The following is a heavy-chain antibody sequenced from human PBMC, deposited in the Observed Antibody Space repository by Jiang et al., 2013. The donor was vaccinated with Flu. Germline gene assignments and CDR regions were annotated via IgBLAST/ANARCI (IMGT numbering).Heavy chain of an antibody. CDR1: SYS. J-gene: IGHJ4*02. CDR2: ISSSSSYI. Sequence: SYSMNWVRQAPGKGLEWVSSISSSSSYIYYADSVKGRFTISRDNAKNSLYLQMNSLRAEDTAVYYCARDSGVVDTAMVTLDYWGQGTLVTVSS. CDR3: ARDSGVVDTAMVTLDY. D-gene: IGHD5-18*01. V-gene: IGHV3-21*01.